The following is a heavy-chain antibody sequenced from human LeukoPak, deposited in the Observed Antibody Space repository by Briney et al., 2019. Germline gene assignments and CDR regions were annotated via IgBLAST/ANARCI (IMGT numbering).Heavy chain of an antibody. J-gene: IGHJ4*02. CDR1: GFTFDDYG. Sequence: GGSLRLSCAASGFTFDDYGMSWVRQAPGKGLEWISGVNRNGGSTGYADSVKGRFTISRDNAKNSLYLQMNSLRAEDTAVYYCARGSDILTGYLFRFDYWGQGTLVTVSS. V-gene: IGHV3-20*04. CDR2: VNRNGGST. D-gene: IGHD3-9*01. CDR3: ARGSDILTGYLFRFDY.